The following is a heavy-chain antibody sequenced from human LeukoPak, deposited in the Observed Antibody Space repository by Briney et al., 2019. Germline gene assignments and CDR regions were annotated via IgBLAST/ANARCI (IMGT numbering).Heavy chain of an antibody. Sequence: GASVKVSCKASGYTFTSYGISWVRQAPGQGLEWMGWISDYNGNTNYAQKLQRRVTMTTDTSTSTDYMELRSLRSDDTDVYYCARVPDPNYYDSSGYQNWFDPWGQGTLVTVSS. CDR2: ISDYNGNT. D-gene: IGHD3-22*01. CDR1: GYTFTSYG. J-gene: IGHJ5*02. V-gene: IGHV1-18*01. CDR3: ARVPDPNYYDSSGYQNWFDP.